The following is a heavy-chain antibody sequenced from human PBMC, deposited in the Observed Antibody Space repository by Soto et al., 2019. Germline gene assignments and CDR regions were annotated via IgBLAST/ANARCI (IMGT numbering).Heavy chain of an antibody. J-gene: IGHJ4*02. CDR3: AKEYNWNGGGFFDF. Sequence: SLRLSCAACGFTFSSYAMSWGRQAPGKELEWVSSISGSAGYTHYADSVKGDFTISRDNSKTTVFLQMNSLRAEDTAVYYCAKEYNWNGGGFFDFWGQGTLVTVSS. CDR2: ISGSAGYT. CDR1: GFTFSSYA. D-gene: IGHD1-1*01. V-gene: IGHV3-23*01.